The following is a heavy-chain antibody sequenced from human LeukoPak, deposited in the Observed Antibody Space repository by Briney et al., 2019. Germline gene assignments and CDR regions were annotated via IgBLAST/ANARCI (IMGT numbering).Heavy chain of an antibody. CDR2: ISYDGSNK. J-gene: IGHJ6*03. Sequence: PGRSLRLSCAASGFTFSSYAMHWVRQAPGKGLEWVAVISYDGSNKYCADSVKGRFTISRDNAKNSLYLQMNSLRAEDTGLYYCARDVGATADYYYMDVWGKGTSVTVSS. D-gene: IGHD1-26*01. V-gene: IGHV3-30-3*01. CDR3: ARDVGATADYYYMDV. CDR1: GFTFSSYA.